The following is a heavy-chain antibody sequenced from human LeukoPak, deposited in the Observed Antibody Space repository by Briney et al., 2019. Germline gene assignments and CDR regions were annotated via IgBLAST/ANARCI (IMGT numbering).Heavy chain of an antibody. CDR3: ARVESSDSSGYYYSPD. CDR1: GGTFSSYA. Sequence: VKVSCKASGGTFSSYAISWVRPAPGQELEWMGRIIPILGIANYAQKFQGRVTITADKSTSTAYMELSSLRSEDTAVYYCARVESSDSSGYYYSPDRGQGTLVTVSS. D-gene: IGHD3-22*01. CDR2: IIPILGIA. J-gene: IGHJ4*02. V-gene: IGHV1-69*10.